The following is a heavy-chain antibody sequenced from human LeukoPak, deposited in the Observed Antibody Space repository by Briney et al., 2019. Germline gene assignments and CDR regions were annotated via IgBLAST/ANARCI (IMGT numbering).Heavy chain of an antibody. CDR1: GGSFSGYY. D-gene: IGHD5-24*01. CDR2: INHSGST. Sequence: SETLSHTCAVYGGSFSGYYWSWIRQPPGKGLEWIGEINHSGSTNYNPSLKSRVTISVDTSKNQFSLKLSSVTAADTAVYYCARRGRKGWLQLGGFDYWGQGTLVTVSS. V-gene: IGHV4-34*01. J-gene: IGHJ4*02. CDR3: ARRGRKGWLQLGGFDY.